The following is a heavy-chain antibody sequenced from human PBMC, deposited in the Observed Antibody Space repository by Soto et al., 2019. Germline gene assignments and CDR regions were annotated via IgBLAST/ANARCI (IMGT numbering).Heavy chain of an antibody. J-gene: IGHJ5*02. CDR3: ARMYYYDSSGYYPWFDP. CDR1: GGSISSSGYY. D-gene: IGHD3-22*01. V-gene: IGHV4-39*01. Sequence: SETLSLTCTVSGGSISSSGYYWGWIRQPPGKGLEWIGSIYYSGSTYYNPSLKSRVTISVDTSKNQFSLKLSSVTAADTAVYYCARMYYYDSSGYYPWFDPWGQGTLVT. CDR2: IYYSGST.